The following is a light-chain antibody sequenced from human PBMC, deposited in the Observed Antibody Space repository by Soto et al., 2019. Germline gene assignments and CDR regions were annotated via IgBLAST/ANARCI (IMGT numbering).Light chain of an antibody. J-gene: IGLJ3*02. CDR2: EVN. Sequence: QSALAQPASVSGSPGQSITISCTGTSSDVGGYNYVSWYQQHPGKAPKLMIYEVNNRPSGVSNRFSGSKSGNTASLTISGLQDEDEDDYYCSSYTSSSTQVLGGGTKVTVL. CDR1: SSDVGGYNY. CDR3: SSYTSSSTQV. V-gene: IGLV2-14*01.